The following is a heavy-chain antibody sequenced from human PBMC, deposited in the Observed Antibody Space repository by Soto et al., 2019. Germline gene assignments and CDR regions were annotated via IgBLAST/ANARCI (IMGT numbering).Heavy chain of an antibody. CDR2: ISGSGGST. D-gene: IGHD6-6*01. CDR3: AKATSVLAARPKNAFDI. CDR1: GFTFSSYA. V-gene: IGHV3-23*01. J-gene: IGHJ3*02. Sequence: EVQLLESGGGLVQPGGSLRLSCAASGFTFSSYAMSWVRQAPGKGLEWVSAISGSGGSTYYADSVKGRFTISRDNSKNTLYQQMNSLRAEDTAVYYCAKATSVLAARPKNAFDIWGQGTMVTVSS.